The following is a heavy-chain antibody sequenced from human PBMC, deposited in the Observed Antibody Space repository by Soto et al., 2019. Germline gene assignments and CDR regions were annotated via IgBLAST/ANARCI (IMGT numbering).Heavy chain of an antibody. CDR1: GGSMSIGGFS. D-gene: IGHD3-10*01. CDR2: MYDTGST. V-gene: IGHV4-30-2*01. CDR3: ARDRGGGSGNFYQSLGMDV. Sequence: QLQLQESGSRLMKPSQTLSLTCSVSGGSMSIGGFSWTWIRQPPGKGLEWIGSMYDTGSTSHNPSLKGRVNISLAKSRNQFSLRLTSVTAAYTDVYYCARDRGGGSGNFYQSLGMDVWGRGITVTVSS. J-gene: IGHJ6*02.